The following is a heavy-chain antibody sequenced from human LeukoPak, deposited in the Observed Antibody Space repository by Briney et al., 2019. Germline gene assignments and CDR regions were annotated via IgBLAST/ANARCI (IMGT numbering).Heavy chain of an antibody. CDR1: GFTFSSYE. CDR3: ASGSWGTDY. D-gene: IGHD3-16*01. Sequence: GGSLRLFCATSGFTFSSYEMNWVRQAPGKGLEWVSYISSSGTTIYYADSVKGRFTISRDNARNSLYLQMNSLRAEDTAVYYCASGSWGTDYWGQGTLVTVSS. J-gene: IGHJ4*02. CDR2: ISSSGTTI. V-gene: IGHV3-48*03.